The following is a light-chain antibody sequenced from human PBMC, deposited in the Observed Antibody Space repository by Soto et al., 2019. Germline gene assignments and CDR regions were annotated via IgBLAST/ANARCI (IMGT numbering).Light chain of an antibody. CDR3: QQYNSYSEA. Sequence: EIQMTQSPSTLSASVGDRVTITCRASQSIGDSLAWHQQKPGKAPKLLIYDASSLESGVPSRFSGSGSGTEITLTISSLQPDDFATYYCQQYNSYSEAFGQGTKVDIK. CDR1: QSIGDS. V-gene: IGKV1-5*01. J-gene: IGKJ1*01. CDR2: DAS.